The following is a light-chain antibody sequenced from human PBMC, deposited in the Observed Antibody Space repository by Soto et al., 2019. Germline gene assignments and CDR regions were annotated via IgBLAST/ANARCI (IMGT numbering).Light chain of an antibody. CDR1: QSFTSRS. CDR2: GTS. Sequence: EIVLTQSPGTPSLSPGERATLSCTASQSFTSRSLAWYQQKPGLAPRLLISGTSNRAAGIPDRFSGSGSGTDFTLTISRLEPEDFAVYYCQQYDSSPRTFGQGTKVEIK. V-gene: IGKV3-20*01. CDR3: QQYDSSPRT. J-gene: IGKJ1*01.